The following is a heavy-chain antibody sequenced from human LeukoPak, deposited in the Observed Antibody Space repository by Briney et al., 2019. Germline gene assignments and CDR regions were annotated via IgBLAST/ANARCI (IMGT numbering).Heavy chain of an antibody. CDR3: ARGRGGLWFGQPIDY. D-gene: IGHD3-10*01. CDR2: ISSSSSTI. Sequence: GGSLRLSCAASGFTFSIYSMNWVRQAPGKGLEWVSYISSSSSTIYYADSVKGRFTISRDSAKNSLYLQMNSLRDEDTAVYYCARGRGGLWFGQPIDYWGQGTLVTVSS. CDR1: GFTFSIYS. J-gene: IGHJ4*02. V-gene: IGHV3-48*02.